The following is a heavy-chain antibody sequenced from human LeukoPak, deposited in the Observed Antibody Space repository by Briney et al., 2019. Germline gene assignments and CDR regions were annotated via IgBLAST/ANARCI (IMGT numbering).Heavy chain of an antibody. CDR2: IYTNGGA. Sequence: SETLSLTCTVSGGSVTSGNYYWNWIRQLAGKGLEWIGRIYTNGGASYNPSLKSRVTISIDASKNQFSLKLSSVTAADTAVYYCAREPPGYWGQGILVTVSS. V-gene: IGHV4-61*02. J-gene: IGHJ4*02. CDR3: AREPPGY. CDR1: GGSVTSGNYY.